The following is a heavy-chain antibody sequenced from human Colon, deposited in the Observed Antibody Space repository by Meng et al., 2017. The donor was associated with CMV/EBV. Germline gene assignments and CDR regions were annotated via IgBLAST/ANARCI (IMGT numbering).Heavy chain of an antibody. CDR2: INSNGRGS. J-gene: IGHJ6*02. D-gene: IGHD4-11*01. CDR3: ARAGGGTVTRDYYYYYGMDV. Sequence: GESLKISCTASGFSLMTYTMIWVRQAPGKGLEWVTSINSNGRGSFYADSVKGRFTVSRDNAKNSLYLQMNSLRAEDTAVYYCARAGGGTVTRDYYYYYGMDVWGQGTTVTVSS. V-gene: IGHV3-21*04. CDR1: GFSLMTYT.